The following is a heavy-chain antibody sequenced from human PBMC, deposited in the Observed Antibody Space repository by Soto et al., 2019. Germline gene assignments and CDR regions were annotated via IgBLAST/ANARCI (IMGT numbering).Heavy chain of an antibody. CDR3: ARAQAAAEAVASESGFDS. J-gene: IGHJ4*02. Sequence: QVQLVQSGPEVRKPGASVKVSCKASGFTFSKYDIHWVRQAPGQSLKWLGWISSDTGNTKYSQRIQGRVTFTRDKSASTAYMELRGLTFEDTAIYYCARAQAAAEAVASESGFDSWGQGTLVTVSS. V-gene: IGHV1-3*04. CDR1: GFTFSKYD. CDR2: ISSDTGNT. D-gene: IGHD6-19*01.